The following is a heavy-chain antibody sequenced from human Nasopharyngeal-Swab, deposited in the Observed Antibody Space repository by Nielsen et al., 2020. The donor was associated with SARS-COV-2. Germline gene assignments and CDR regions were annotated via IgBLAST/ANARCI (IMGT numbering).Heavy chain of an antibody. V-gene: IGHV3-21*01. CDR3: ATVPPSAYSSGWYWGHSRPKTPVHNEYFQH. CDR2: ISSSSYI. D-gene: IGHD6-19*01. Sequence: GGSLRLSCAASGFTFSSYSMNWVRQAPGKGLEWVSSISSSSYIYYADSLKGRFTISRDNAKNSLYLQMNSLRAEDTAVYYCATVPPSAYSSGWYWGHSRPKTPVHNEYFQHWGQGTLVTVSS. J-gene: IGHJ1*01. CDR1: GFTFSSYS.